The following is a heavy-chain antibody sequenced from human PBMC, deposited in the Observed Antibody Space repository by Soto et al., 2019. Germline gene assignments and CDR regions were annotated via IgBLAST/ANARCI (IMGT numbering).Heavy chain of an antibody. CDR3: ARGGGGYSYGRYYYYGMDV. D-gene: IGHD5-18*01. CDR2: IIPIFGTA. J-gene: IGHJ6*02. V-gene: IGHV1-69*06. CDR1: GGTFSSYA. Sequence: GASVKVSCKASGGTFSSYAISCVRQAPGQVLEWMGGIIPIFGTANYAQKFQGRVTITADKSTSTAYMELSSLRSEDTAVYYCARGGGGYSYGRYYYYGMDVWGQGTTVTVSS.